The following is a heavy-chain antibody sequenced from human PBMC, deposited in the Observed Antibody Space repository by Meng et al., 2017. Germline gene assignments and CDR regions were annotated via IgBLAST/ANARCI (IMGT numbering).Heavy chain of an antibody. J-gene: IGHJ4*02. CDR1: GFTLDDYG. V-gene: IGHV3-7*01. CDR2: IKQDGSEK. D-gene: IGHD2-2*02. CDR3: ARDYFRRGYTRLGRGFDY. Sequence: GGSLRLSCAAAGFTLDDYGMSWVRQAPGKGLEWVANIKQDGSEKYYVDSVKGRFTISRDNAKNSLYLQMNSLRAEDTAVYYCARDYFRRGYTRLGRGFDYWGQGTLVTVSS.